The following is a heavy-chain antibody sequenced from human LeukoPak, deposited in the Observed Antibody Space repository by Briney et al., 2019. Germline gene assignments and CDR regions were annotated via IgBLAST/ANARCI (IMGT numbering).Heavy chain of an antibody. CDR3: ARIGDHFHWYLDL. Sequence: GGSLRLSCAASGFTFTSYAMSWVRQAPGKGLEWVSILYSGADTYYADSVKGRFVVSRDSSKNMLFLHMNALRPEDTAVYYCARIGDHFHWYLDLWGRGTLVTVSS. V-gene: IGHV3-53*01. D-gene: IGHD3-3*02. CDR1: GFTFTSYA. CDR2: LYSGADT. J-gene: IGHJ2*01.